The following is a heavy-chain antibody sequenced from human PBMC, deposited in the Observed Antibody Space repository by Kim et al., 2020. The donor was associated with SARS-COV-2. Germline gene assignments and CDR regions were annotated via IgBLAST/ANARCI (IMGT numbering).Heavy chain of an antibody. D-gene: IGHD3-22*01. CDR1: GGSISSYY. CDR3: ARGLGYYDSSGYVDY. CDR2: IYYSGST. Sequence: SETLSLTCTVSGGSISSYYWSWIRQPPGKGLEWIGYIYYSGSTNYNPSLKSRVTISVDTSKNQFSLKLSSVTAADTAVYYCARGLGYYDSSGYVDYWGQGTLVTVSS. V-gene: IGHV4-59*01. J-gene: IGHJ4*02.